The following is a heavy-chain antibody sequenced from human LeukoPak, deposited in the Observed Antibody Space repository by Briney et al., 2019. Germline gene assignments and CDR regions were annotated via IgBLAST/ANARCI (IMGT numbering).Heavy chain of an antibody. J-gene: IGHJ3*02. Sequence: GGSLRLSCAASGFTLSSYWMHWVRQVPGKGLVWVSRINSDGSGTSDADSVKGRFTISRDNAKNTLYLQMNSLRAEDTAVYYCVSGERHAFDIWGQGTMVTVSS. V-gene: IGHV3-74*01. D-gene: IGHD7-27*01. CDR1: GFTLSSYW. CDR3: VSGERHAFDI. CDR2: INSDGSGT.